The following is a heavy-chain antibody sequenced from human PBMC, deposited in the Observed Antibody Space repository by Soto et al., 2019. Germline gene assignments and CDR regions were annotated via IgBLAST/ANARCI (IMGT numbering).Heavy chain of an antibody. CDR1: GGSISSYY. CDR3: ARSRRDGSYFDF. Sequence: QVQLQESGPGLVKPSETLSLTCTVSGGSISSYYWSWIRQPPGKGLEWIGYIYYSGSTNYNPSLQSRVTISVDTSKNQFSLKLSSVTAADTAVYYCARSRRDGSYFDFWGQGTLVTVSS. CDR2: IYYSGST. J-gene: IGHJ4*02. D-gene: IGHD5-12*01. V-gene: IGHV4-59*01.